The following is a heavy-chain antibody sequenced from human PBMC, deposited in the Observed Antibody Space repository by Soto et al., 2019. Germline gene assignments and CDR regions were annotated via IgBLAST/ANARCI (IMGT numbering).Heavy chain of an antibody. CDR3: ASQAPDYGDYVNWFDP. Sequence: GGSLRLACAASGFTFSSYAMSWVRQAPGKGLEWVSAISGSGGSTYYADSVKGRFTISRDNSKNTLYLQMNSLRAEDTAVYYCASQAPDYGDYVNWFDPWGQGTLVTVSS. CDR1: GFTFSSYA. V-gene: IGHV3-23*01. CDR2: ISGSGGST. J-gene: IGHJ5*02. D-gene: IGHD4-17*01.